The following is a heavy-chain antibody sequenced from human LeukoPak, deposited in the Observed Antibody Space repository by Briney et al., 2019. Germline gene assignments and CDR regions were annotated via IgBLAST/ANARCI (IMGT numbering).Heavy chain of an antibody. V-gene: IGHV3-30*18. CDR1: GFTFSSYG. CDR3: AKDLAYYDSSGDYYPAFDI. J-gene: IGHJ3*02. Sequence: GRSLRLSCAASGFTFSSYGMHWVRQAPGKGLEWLAVLSYDGTNKYYADSVKGRFTISRDNSENTLYLQMNSLRAEDTAIYYCAKDLAYYDSSGDYYPAFDIWGQGTMVTVSS. D-gene: IGHD3-22*01. CDR2: LSYDGTNK.